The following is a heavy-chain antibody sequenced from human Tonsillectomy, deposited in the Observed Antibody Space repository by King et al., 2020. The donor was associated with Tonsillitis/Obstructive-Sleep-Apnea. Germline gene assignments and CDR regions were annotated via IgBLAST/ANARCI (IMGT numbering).Heavy chain of an antibody. V-gene: IGHV5-10-1*01. Sequence: QLVQSGAEVKKPGESLRISCKGSGYSFTSYWISWVRQMPGKGLEWMGRIDPSDSYTNYSPSFQGHVTISADKSISTAYLQWSSLKASDTAMYYCARKIGYCSSTSCYTDYWGQGTLVTVSS. J-gene: IGHJ4*02. CDR3: ARKIGYCSSTSCYTDY. D-gene: IGHD2-2*02. CDR2: IDPSDSYT. CDR1: GYSFTSYW.